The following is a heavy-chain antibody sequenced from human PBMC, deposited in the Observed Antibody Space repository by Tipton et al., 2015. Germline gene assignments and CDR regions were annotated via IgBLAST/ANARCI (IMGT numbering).Heavy chain of an antibody. V-gene: IGHV4-38-2*02. Sequence: TLSLTCNVSGYSLSTGHCWGWVRLSPGKGLEWVANICSSGNAYYNPSLKSRVTMSADASKTHFSLKMSSVTAADTAVYFCARDLEHGMDVWGQGTTVTVS. CDR3: ARDLEHGMDV. J-gene: IGHJ6*02. CDR2: ICSSGNA. CDR1: GYSLSTGHC.